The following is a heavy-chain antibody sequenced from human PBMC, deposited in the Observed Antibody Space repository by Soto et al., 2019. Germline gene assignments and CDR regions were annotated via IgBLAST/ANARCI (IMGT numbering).Heavy chain of an antibody. CDR2: ISYDGSNK. J-gene: IGHJ4*02. CDR1: GFTFSSYG. Sequence: QVQLVESGGGVVQPGRSLRLSCAASGFTFSSYGMHWVRQAPGKGLEWVAVISYDGSNKYYADSVKGRFTISRDNSKNTLYLQMNSLRSEDTAVYYCAKGTVACPRGPFDYWGQGTLVTVSS. V-gene: IGHV3-30*18. CDR3: AKGTVACPRGPFDY. D-gene: IGHD6-19*01.